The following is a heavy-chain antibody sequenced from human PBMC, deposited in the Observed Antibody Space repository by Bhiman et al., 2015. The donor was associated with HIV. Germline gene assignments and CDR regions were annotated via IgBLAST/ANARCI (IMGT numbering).Heavy chain of an antibody. CDR2: ISRGATTI. D-gene: IGHD3-3*01. V-gene: IGHV3-48*03. J-gene: IGHJ6*03. CDR3: ARGGPRIFGVVMRSMDV. CDR1: GYTFSNYG. Sequence: EVQLVESGGGLVQPGGSLRLSCAASGYTFSNYGMNWVRQAPGKGLEWISYISRGATTIYYADSVRGRFTISRDNAKKSVYLQMNSLRAEDTAVYYCARGGPRIFGVVMRSMDVWGKGTTVTVSS.